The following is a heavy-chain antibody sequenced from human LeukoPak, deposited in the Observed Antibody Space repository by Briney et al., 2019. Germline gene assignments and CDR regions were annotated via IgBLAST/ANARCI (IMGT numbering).Heavy chain of an antibody. J-gene: IGHJ4*02. CDR2: MNPNSGNT. CDR3: ARADMVATGDFDY. Sequence: GASVKVSCKASGYTFTSYDTNWVRQATGQGLEWMGWMNPNSGNTGYAQKFQGRVTMTRNTSISTAYMELSSLRSEDTAVYYCARADMVATGDFDYWGQGTLVTVSS. V-gene: IGHV1-8*01. D-gene: IGHD5-12*01. CDR1: GYTFTSYD.